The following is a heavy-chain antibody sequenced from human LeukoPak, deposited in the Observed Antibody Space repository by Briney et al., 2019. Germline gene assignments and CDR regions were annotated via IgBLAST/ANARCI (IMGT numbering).Heavy chain of an antibody. CDR2: IYYSGST. V-gene: IGHV4-39*01. J-gene: IGHJ4*02. CDR1: GGSISSSSYY. Sequence: SETLSLTCTVSGGSISSSSYYWGWIRQPPGKGLEWIGSIYYSGSTNYNPSLKSRVTISVDTSKNQFSLRLSSVTAADTAVYYCARQGEAAAFDYWGQGTLVTVSS. CDR3: ARQGEAAAFDY. D-gene: IGHD6-13*01.